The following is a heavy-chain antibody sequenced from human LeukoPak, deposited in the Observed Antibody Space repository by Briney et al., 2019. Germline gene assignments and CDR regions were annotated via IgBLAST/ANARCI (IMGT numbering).Heavy chain of an antibody. Sequence: PGGSLRLSCVASGFTFSDYYMSWIRQAPGKGLECVSYISSSSDYTNYADSVRGRFTISRDNAKNSLYLQMNSLRAEDTAVYYCARPPYSSSWDPGWFDPWGQGTLITVSS. J-gene: IGHJ5*02. CDR3: ARPPYSSSWDPGWFDP. V-gene: IGHV3-11*06. D-gene: IGHD6-13*01. CDR2: ISSSSDYT. CDR1: GFTFSDYY.